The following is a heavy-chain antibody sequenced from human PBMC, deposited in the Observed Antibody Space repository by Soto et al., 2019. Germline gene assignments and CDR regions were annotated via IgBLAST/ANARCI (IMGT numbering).Heavy chain of an antibody. D-gene: IGHD6-19*01. CDR1: EFTFSSYW. CDR3: SRGGRGWPGVDY. V-gene: IGHV3-74*01. CDR2: INEHGSHT. Sequence: EVQLEESGGGLVQPGGSLRVSCTASEFTFSSYWMHWVRQAPGKGLVWVSRINEHGSHTDYADSVKGRFTISRDNAKNTLFLQMNSLRAEEPAFYPCSRGGRGWPGVDYWGPGTLVTVSS. J-gene: IGHJ4*02.